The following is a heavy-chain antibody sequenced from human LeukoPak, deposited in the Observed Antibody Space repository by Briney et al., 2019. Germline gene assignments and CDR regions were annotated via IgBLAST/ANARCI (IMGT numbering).Heavy chain of an antibody. D-gene: IGHD3-10*01. J-gene: IGHJ5*02. V-gene: IGHV3-21*01. CDR1: GFTFSTYD. CDR3: ARDYRSMVRGVTIFDP. Sequence: GGSLRLSCAASGFTFSTYDMNWVRQAPGKGLEWVSSINYDSSDIYYADSLKGRFTISRDNAKNSLFLQMNSLRAEDTAVYYCARDYRSMVRGVTIFDPWGQGTLVTVSS. CDR2: INYDSSDI.